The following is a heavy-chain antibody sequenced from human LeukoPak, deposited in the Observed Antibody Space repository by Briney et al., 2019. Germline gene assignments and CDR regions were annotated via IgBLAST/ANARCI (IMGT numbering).Heavy chain of an antibody. Sequence: PWMSLSRYCAAYAFTFSTYGMHRVRQAPGKGLEWVADVWYDGSNIQYVDSVKGRFTISRDNSKNTLYLQMNSLRAEDTAIYYCARAQDYGDYAPNWFDPWGQGTLVTVSS. CDR1: AFTFSTYG. CDR3: ARAQDYGDYAPNWFDP. V-gene: IGHV3-33*01. CDR2: VWYDGSNI. D-gene: IGHD4-17*01. J-gene: IGHJ5*02.